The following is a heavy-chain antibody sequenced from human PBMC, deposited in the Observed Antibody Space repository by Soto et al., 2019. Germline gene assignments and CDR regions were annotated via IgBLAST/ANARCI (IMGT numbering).Heavy chain of an antibody. J-gene: IGHJ6*03. Sequence: ETLSLTCTVSGGSISSYYWSWIRQPPGKGLEWIGYIYYSGSTNYNPSLKSRVTISVDTSKNQFSLKLSSVTAADTAVYYCARAPVPKYYYYYMDVGGKGTTATVP. V-gene: IGHV4-59*08. CDR1: GGSISSYY. CDR3: ARAPVPKYYYYYMDV. CDR2: IYYSGST. D-gene: IGHD4-17*01.